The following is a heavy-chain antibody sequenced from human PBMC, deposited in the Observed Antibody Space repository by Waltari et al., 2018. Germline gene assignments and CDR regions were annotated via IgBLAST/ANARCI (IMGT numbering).Heavy chain of an antibody. D-gene: IGHD6-19*01. Sequence: EVELVESGGGLVQPGGSLRLSCAASGLTVSANYMSWVRQAPGKGLEWVSVLYSDERTYYADSVKGRFTISRHNSRNILYFQMNRLRIEDTAVYYFARGVAGGFDIWGQGTRVTVSS. V-gene: IGHV3-53*04. CDR2: LYSDERT. CDR3: ARGVAGGFDI. J-gene: IGHJ3*02. CDR1: GLTVSANY.